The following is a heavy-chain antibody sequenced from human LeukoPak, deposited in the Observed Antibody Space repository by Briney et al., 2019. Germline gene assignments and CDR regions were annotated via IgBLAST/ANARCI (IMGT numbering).Heavy chain of an antibody. Sequence: ASVKVCCKVSGYTLTELSMHWVRQAPGKGLEWMGGFDPEDGETIYAQKFQGRVTMTEDTSTDTAYMELSSLRSEDTAVYYCATNYYDSSGYYSYFDYWGQGTLVTVSS. CDR2: FDPEDGET. V-gene: IGHV1-24*01. CDR3: ATNYYDSSGYYSYFDY. J-gene: IGHJ4*02. CDR1: GYTLTELS. D-gene: IGHD3-22*01.